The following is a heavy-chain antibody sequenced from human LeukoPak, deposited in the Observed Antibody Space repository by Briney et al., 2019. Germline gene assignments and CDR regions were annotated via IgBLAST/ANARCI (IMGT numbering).Heavy chain of an antibody. Sequence: GGSLRLSCAASGFSFSSYAMHWVRQAPGKGLEWVAVISYDGSNKYYADSVKGRFTISRDNSKNTLYLQMNSLRAEDTAVYYCARDLIPAAAGSVPGGPFEYYYYYYGMDVWGQGTTVTVSS. J-gene: IGHJ6*02. CDR1: GFSFSSYA. D-gene: IGHD6-13*01. CDR3: ARDLIPAAAGSVPGGPFEYYYYYYGMDV. CDR2: ISYDGSNK. V-gene: IGHV3-30*04.